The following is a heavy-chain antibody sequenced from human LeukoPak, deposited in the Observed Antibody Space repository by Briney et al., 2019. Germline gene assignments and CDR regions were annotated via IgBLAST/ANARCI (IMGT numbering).Heavy chain of an antibody. CDR1: GFTFSSYA. J-gene: IGHJ6*03. CDR2: ISGSGGST. V-gene: IGHV3-23*01. CDR3: ARDRGDIVVVVAANTPTYYYYYYMDV. Sequence: GGSLRLSCAASGFTFSSYAMSWVRQAPGKGLEWVSAISGSGGSTYYADSVKGRFTISRDNAKNSLYLQMNSLRAEDTAVYYCARDRGDIVVVVAANTPTYYYYYYMDVWGKGTTVTVSS. D-gene: IGHD2-15*01.